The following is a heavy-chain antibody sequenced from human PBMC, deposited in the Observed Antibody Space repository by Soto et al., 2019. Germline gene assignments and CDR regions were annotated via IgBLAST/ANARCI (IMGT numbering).Heavy chain of an antibody. CDR3: ASKRIIIGGVFIQVYYFGMDV. V-gene: IGHV1-18*01. CDR1: GYTFTSYG. D-gene: IGHD3-10*01. Sequence: ASVKVSCKASGYTFTSYGISWVRQAPGQGLEWMGWISAYNGNTNYAQKLQGRVTMTTDTSTSTAYMELRSLRSDDTAVYYCASKRIIIGGVFIQVYYFGMDVWGQGTTVTVSS. CDR2: ISAYNGNT. J-gene: IGHJ6*02.